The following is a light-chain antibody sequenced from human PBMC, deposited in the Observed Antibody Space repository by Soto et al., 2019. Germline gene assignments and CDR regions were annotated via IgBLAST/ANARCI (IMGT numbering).Light chain of an antibody. J-gene: IGKJ1*01. CDR3: QQLNSYPWT. Sequence: DIQMTQSPSALSASVGDRVTITCRASQSITNYLNWYQHKPGQAPNLLIYAASTLQAGVPSRFRGSGSGTDFTLTISSLQPEDFATYYCQQLNSYPWTFGQGTKVDIK. CDR1: QSITNY. CDR2: AAS. V-gene: IGKV1-9*01.